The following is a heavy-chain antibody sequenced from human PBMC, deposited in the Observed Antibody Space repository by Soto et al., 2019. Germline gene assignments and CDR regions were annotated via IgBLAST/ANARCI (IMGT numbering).Heavy chain of an antibody. J-gene: IGHJ5*02. CDR2: IYYSGST. V-gene: IGHV4-61*01. CDR3: ARGGAAGVLPS. D-gene: IGHD6-13*01. Sequence: SETPSPTCPVPVGSISSGSYYWGWIRQPPGKGLEWIGYIYYSGSTNYNPSLKSRVTISVDTSKNQFSLKLSSVTAADTAVYYCARGGAAGVLPSWGQGTLVTVSS. CDR1: VGSISSGSYY.